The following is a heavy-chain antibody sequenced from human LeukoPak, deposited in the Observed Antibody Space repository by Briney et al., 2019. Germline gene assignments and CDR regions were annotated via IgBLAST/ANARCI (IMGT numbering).Heavy chain of an antibody. D-gene: IGHD2-8*01. Sequence: GASVKVSCKASGGTFSSYAISWVRQAPGQGLEWMGGIIPIFGTANYAQKFQGRVTITADESTSTAYMELSSLRSEDTAVYYCAKCVSIVLMVYASDYWGQGTLVTVSS. CDR1: GGTFSSYA. CDR3: AKCVSIVLMVYASDY. CDR2: IIPIFGTA. V-gene: IGHV1-69*01. J-gene: IGHJ4*02.